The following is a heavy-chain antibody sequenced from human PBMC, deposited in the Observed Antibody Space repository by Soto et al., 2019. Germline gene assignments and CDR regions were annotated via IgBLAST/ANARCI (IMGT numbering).Heavy chain of an antibody. CDR1: GFTFSSYA. D-gene: IGHD6-13*01. CDR2: ISYDGSNK. CDR3: AREQRFEQQLVSYNWFDP. V-gene: IGHV3-30-3*01. Sequence: GGSLRLSCAASGFTFSSYAMHWVRQAPGKGLEWVAVISYDGSNKYYADSVKGRFTISRDNSKNTLYLQMNSLRAEDTAVYYCAREQRFEQQLVSYNWFDPWGQGTLVTVSS. J-gene: IGHJ5*02.